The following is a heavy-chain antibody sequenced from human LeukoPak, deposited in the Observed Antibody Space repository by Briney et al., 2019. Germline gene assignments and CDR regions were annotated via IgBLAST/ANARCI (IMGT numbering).Heavy chain of an antibody. V-gene: IGHV3-33*01. D-gene: IGHD3-10*01. Sequence: GGSLRLSCAASGFTFSSYGMHWVRQAPGKGLEWVAVIWYDGSNKYYADSVKGRFTISRDNSKNTLYLQMNSLRAEDTAVYYCARDSLNYYGPGSYYSYWGQGTLVTVSS. CDR1: GFTFSSYG. J-gene: IGHJ4*02. CDR2: IWYDGSNK. CDR3: ARDSLNYYGPGSYYSY.